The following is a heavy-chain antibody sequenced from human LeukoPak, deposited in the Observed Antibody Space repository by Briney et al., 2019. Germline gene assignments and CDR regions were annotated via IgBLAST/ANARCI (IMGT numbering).Heavy chain of an antibody. CDR2: IKPDGSET. V-gene: IGHV3-7*01. D-gene: IGHD3-10*01. Sequence: PGGSLRLSCAASGFTFSTYWMNWVRQAPGKGLEWVANIKPDGSETYYVDSVKGRFTVTRDNAQSSLHLQMDSLRGEDTAVYYCLAGGGYWGQGTLVTVSS. J-gene: IGHJ4*02. CDR1: GFTFSTYW. CDR3: LAGGGY.